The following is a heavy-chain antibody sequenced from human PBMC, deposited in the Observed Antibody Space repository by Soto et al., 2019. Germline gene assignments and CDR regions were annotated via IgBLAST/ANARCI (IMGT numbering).Heavy chain of an antibody. Sequence: GGSLRLSCAASGFTFSSYGMHWVRQAPGKGLEWVAVIWYDGSNKYYADSVKGRFTISRDNSKNTLYLQMNSLRAEDTAVYYCARDSVAVAFTLDYWGQGTLVTVSS. J-gene: IGHJ4*02. CDR1: GFTFSSYG. V-gene: IGHV3-33*01. CDR2: IWYDGSNK. CDR3: ARDSVAVAFTLDY. D-gene: IGHD6-19*01.